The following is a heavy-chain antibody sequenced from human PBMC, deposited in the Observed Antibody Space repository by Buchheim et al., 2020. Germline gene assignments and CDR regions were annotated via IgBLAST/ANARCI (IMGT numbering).Heavy chain of an antibody. CDR2: ISSSGSTI. CDR3: ARDTVTTDYYYYGMDV. CDR1: GFTFSSYE. D-gene: IGHD4-17*01. Sequence: EVQLVESGGGLVQPGGSLRLSCAASGFTFSSYEMNWVRQAPGKGLEWVSYISSSGSTIYYADSVKGRLTISRETAKNSLYLQMNSLRAEDTAVYYCARDTVTTDYYYYGMDVWGQGTT. V-gene: IGHV3-48*03. J-gene: IGHJ6*02.